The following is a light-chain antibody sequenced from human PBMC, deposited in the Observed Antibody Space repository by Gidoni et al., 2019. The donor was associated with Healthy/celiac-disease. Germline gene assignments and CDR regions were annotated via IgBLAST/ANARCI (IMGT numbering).Light chain of an antibody. J-gene: IGLJ3*02. V-gene: IGLV1-47*01. Sequence: QSVLTQPPSASGTPGQRVTIPCSGSSSNIGSNYVYWYQQLPGTAPKLLIYRNNQRPSGVPDRFSGSKSGTSASLAISGLRYEDEADYYCAAWDDSLSGRVFGGGTKLTVL. CDR2: RNN. CDR3: AAWDDSLSGRV. CDR1: SSNIGSNY.